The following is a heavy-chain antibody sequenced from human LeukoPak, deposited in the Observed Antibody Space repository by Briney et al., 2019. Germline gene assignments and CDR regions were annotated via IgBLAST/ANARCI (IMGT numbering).Heavy chain of an antibody. D-gene: IGHD2-8*02. J-gene: IGHJ4*02. Sequence: RGESLKISCKGSGYSFNSYWIGWVRQMPGKGLEWMGIIYPGDSDTRYSPSFQGQVTISADKSISTAYLQWSSLKASDTAMYYCARQTTGGAKSVYFDYWGQGTLVTVSS. CDR1: GYSFNSYW. V-gene: IGHV5-51*01. CDR2: IYPGDSDT. CDR3: ARQTTGGAKSVYFDY.